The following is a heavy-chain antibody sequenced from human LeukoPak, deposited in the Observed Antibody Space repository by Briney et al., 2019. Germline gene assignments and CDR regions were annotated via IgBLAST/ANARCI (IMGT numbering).Heavy chain of an antibody. CDR1: GFTFSSYS. CDR3: ARGYSSGWPPDY. CDR2: ISSSSSYI. D-gene: IGHD6-19*01. V-gene: IGHV3-21*01. Sequence: GGSLRLSCAASGFTFSSYSMNWVLQAPGKGLEWVSSISSSSSYIYYADPVKGRFTISRDNAKNSLYLQMNSLRAEDTAVYYCARGYSSGWPPDYWGQGTLVTVSS. J-gene: IGHJ4*02.